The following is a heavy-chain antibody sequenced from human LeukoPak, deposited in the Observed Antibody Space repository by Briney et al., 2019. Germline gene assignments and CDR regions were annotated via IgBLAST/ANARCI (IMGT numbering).Heavy chain of an antibody. CDR3: ARLRRGRIVGATTLGFDP. CDR1: GGTFSSYA. V-gene: IGHV1-69*05. CDR2: IIPIFGTP. D-gene: IGHD1-26*01. J-gene: IGHJ5*02. Sequence: SVKVSCKASGGTFSSYALSWVRQAPGHGPEWMGGIIPIFGTPHYAQMFQGRVTITTGESTSTAYMELSSLRSDDTAVYYCARLRRGRIVGATTLGFDPWGQGTLVTVSS.